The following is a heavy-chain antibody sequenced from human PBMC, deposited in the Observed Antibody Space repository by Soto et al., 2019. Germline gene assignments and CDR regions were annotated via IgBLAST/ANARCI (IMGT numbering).Heavy chain of an antibody. CDR3: AKATATGGGAFDI. D-gene: IGHD2-8*02. V-gene: IGHV3-23*01. CDR1: GFICSSYD. J-gene: IGHJ3*02. Sequence: GGSLRLSCAASGFICSSYDMSWVRQAPGKGLEWVSTILVDGRTFYVDSVKGRFTISRDSSKNTVYLQMNSLTAGDTALYYCAKATATGGGAFDICGQGTMVTV. CDR2: ILVDGRT.